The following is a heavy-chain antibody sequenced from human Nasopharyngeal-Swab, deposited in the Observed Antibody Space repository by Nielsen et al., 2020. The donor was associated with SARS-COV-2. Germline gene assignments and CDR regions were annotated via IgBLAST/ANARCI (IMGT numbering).Heavy chain of an antibody. CDR2: ISWNSGSI. J-gene: IGHJ6*03. CDR3: ASLSGSSSAYYYYMDV. Sequence: GGSLRLSCAASGFTFDDYAMHWVRQAPGRGLEWVSGISWNSGSIGYADSVKGRFTISRDNAKNSLYLQMNSLRAEDTALYHCASLSGSSSAYYYYMDVWGKGTTVTVSS. CDR1: GFTFDDYA. V-gene: IGHV3-9*01. D-gene: IGHD6-6*01.